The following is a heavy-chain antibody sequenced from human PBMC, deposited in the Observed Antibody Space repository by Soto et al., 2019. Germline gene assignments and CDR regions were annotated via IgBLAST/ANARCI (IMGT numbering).Heavy chain of an antibody. CDR2: IIDSGGST. V-gene: IGHV3-23*01. CDR1: GFTVSSCA. CDR3: GKGRSYYYYYGVDV. J-gene: IGHJ6*02. Sequence: GGSTRISCAASGFTVSSCAMGWVRQAPGKGLEWVSDIIDSGGSTYYADAVKGRFTISRDNSKSTLYLQMNSLRAEDTAVYYCGKGRSYYYYYGVDVWGQGTTVTVSS. D-gene: IGHD1-26*01.